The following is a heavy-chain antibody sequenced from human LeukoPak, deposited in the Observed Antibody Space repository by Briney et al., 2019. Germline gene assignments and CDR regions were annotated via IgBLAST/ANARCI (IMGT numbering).Heavy chain of an antibody. Sequence: ASVKVSCKASGYTFTGYYMHWVRQAPGQGLEWIGWINPNSGGTNYAQKFQGRVTMNRDTSISTAYMELSRLRSDDTAVYYCAREYRGYQYYYYGMDVWGQGTTVTVSS. J-gene: IGHJ6*02. CDR3: AREYRGYQYYYYGMDV. D-gene: IGHD2-2*01. CDR1: GYTFTGYY. V-gene: IGHV1-2*02. CDR2: INPNSGGT.